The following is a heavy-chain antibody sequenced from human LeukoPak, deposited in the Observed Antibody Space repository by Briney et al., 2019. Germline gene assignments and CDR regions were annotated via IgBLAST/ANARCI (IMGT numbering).Heavy chain of an antibody. CDR1: GASLRDNLYY. J-gene: IGHJ4*02. Sequence: SETLSPPCTVFGASLRDNLYYWGWVRQPPGEGLELVANVYYTGSTYYNPSLKSRVTMSVDTSKNQFSLKMTSVTAADTAIYYCARLTKGRYFDYIFAFWGQGILVTVSS. V-gene: IGHV4-39*01. CDR3: ARLTKGRYFDYIFAF. D-gene: IGHD3-9*01. CDR2: VYYTGST.